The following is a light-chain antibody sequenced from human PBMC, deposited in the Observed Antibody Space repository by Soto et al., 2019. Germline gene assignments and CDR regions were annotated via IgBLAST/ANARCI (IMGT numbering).Light chain of an antibody. CDR2: GAS. V-gene: IGKV3-15*01. CDR1: QRVSRN. J-gene: IGKJ1*01. Sequence: EIVMTQSPATVSVSPGERATLSCRASQRVSRNLIWYQQRPGQAPGLLIYGASTRATGIPARFSGSGSGTDFTLTISSLQSEDFAVYYCQQYTKGPVTFGQGTKVAI. CDR3: QQYTKGPVT.